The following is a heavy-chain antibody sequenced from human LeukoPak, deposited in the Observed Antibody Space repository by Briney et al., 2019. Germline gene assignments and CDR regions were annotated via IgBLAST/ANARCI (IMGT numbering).Heavy chain of an antibody. Sequence: SETLSLTCAVYGGSFSGYYWRWIRQPPRKGLEWIGEINHSGSNNYNPSLKSRVTISVDTSKNQFSLKLSSVTAADTAVYYCARVGMQQQLYYFDYWGQGTLVTVSS. V-gene: IGHV4-34*01. CDR3: ARVGMQQQLYYFDY. CDR2: INHSGSN. CDR1: GGSFSGYY. D-gene: IGHD6-13*01. J-gene: IGHJ4*02.